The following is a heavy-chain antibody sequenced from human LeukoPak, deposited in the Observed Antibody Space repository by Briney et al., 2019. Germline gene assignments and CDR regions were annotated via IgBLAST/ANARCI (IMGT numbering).Heavy chain of an antibody. CDR2: ISYDGTKK. V-gene: IGHV3-30*18. CDR3: AKDPAAVAGTSNYFDS. Sequence: SGGSLRLSCAASGFTFSRYGMHWVRQAPGRGLEWVAVISYDGTKKFYGDSVKGRFTISRDNSKNTLSLQMNGLRPEDTAVYYCAKDPAAVAGTSNYFDSWGQGTLVTVSS. J-gene: IGHJ4*02. CDR1: GFTFSRYG. D-gene: IGHD6-19*01.